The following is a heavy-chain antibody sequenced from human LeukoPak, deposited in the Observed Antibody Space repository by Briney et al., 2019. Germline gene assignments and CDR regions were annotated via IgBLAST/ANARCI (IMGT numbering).Heavy chain of an antibody. CDR1: GYTFIDYY. V-gene: IGHV1-2*02. J-gene: IGHJ3*01. CDR2: INPNIGGT. Sequence: ASVKVSCKTSGYTFIDYYIHWVRQAPGQGLEWMAWINPNIGGTNHAQEFQGRVTLTRDTSITTAYMELSRLRSDDTAVYYCAKVMALHRGSPPMYTFNVWGQGTMVTVSS. CDR3: AKVMALHRGSPPMYTFNV. D-gene: IGHD3-10*01.